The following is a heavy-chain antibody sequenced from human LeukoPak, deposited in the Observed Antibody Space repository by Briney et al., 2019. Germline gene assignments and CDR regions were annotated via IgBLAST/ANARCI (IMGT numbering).Heavy chain of an antibody. D-gene: IGHD3-22*01. J-gene: IGHJ3*02. CDR3: VRSMIVENAFDI. V-gene: IGHV3-53*01. CDR1: GFTVSSNY. Sequence: GGSLRLSCAASGFTVSSNYMSWVRQAPGKGLEWVSFMYPGGSIYYADSVKGRFTISRDNPKNTLYLQMNSLRAEDTAVYYCVRSMIVENAFDIWGQGTMVTVSS. CDR2: MYPGGSI.